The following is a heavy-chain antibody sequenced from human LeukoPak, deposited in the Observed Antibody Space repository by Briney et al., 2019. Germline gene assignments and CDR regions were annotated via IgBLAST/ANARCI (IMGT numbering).Heavy chain of an antibody. V-gene: IGHV4-59*12. Sequence: SETLSLTCTVSGGSITSYYWNWLRQPPGKALEWLGYIYYSGSTNYNPSLKSRVTISVDTSKNQFSLKLSSVTAADTAVYYCARGLSMTTVTPFDYWGQGTLVTVSS. CDR2: IYYSGST. CDR1: GGSITSYY. J-gene: IGHJ4*02. D-gene: IGHD4-17*01. CDR3: ARGLSMTTVTPFDY.